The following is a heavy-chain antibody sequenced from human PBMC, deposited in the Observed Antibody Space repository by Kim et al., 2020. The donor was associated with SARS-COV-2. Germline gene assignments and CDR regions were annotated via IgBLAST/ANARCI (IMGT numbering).Heavy chain of an antibody. V-gene: IGHV3-15*01. CDR3: TTDMVRGIDDAFDI. Sequence: YGTSVKGRFTISRDDSKNTLNLQMNSLKTEDTAMYYCTTDMVRGIDDAFDIWGQGTMVTVSS. J-gene: IGHJ3*02. D-gene: IGHD3-10*01.